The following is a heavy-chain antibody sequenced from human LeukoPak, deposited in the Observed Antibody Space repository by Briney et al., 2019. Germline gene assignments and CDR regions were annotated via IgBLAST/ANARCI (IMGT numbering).Heavy chain of an antibody. CDR1: GGAISSANW. Sequence: SGTLSLTCAVSGGAISSANWWSWARQPPGKGREWIGEIFHSGNTNYNPSLKSRVTISVDKSKNQFSLKLTSVTAADTAVYYCARESCTSSSCYARYYYGMDVWGKGTTVTVSS. J-gene: IGHJ6*04. V-gene: IGHV4-4*02. D-gene: IGHD2-2*01. CDR3: ARESCTSSSCYARYYYGMDV. CDR2: IFHSGNT.